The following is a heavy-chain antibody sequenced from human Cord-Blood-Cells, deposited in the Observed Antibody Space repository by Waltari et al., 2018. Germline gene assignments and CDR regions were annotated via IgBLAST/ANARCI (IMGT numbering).Heavy chain of an antibody. J-gene: IGHJ4*02. D-gene: IGHD2-8*01. V-gene: IGHV1-69*01. CDR3: ARTALPRGYCTNGVCYCDF. CDR2: IIPIFGTA. CDR1: GGTFSSYA. Sequence: QVQLVQSGAEVKKPGSSVKVSCKASGGTFSSYAISWVRQAPGQGLEWMGGIIPIFGTANYAQEFQGRVTITADESTSTAYMELSSLRSEDTAVYYCARTALPRGYCTNGVCYCDFWGQGTLVTVSS.